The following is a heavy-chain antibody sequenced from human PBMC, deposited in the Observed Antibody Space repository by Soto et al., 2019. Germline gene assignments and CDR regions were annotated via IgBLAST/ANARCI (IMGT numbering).Heavy chain of an antibody. D-gene: IGHD5-12*01. J-gene: IGHJ6*02. CDR1: GYSFTSYW. Sequence: HGESLKISCKGSGYSFTSYWISWVRQMPGKGLEWMGRIDPSDSYTNYSPSFQGHVTISADKSISTAYLQWSSLKASDTAMYYCARPGRRGYSGYDPYYYYGMDVWGQGTTVTVSS. CDR2: IDPSDSYT. V-gene: IGHV5-10-1*01. CDR3: ARPGRRGYSGYDPYYYYGMDV.